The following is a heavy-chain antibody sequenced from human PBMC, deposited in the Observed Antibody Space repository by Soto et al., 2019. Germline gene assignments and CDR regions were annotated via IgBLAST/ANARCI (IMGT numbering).Heavy chain of an antibody. CDR1: GFTFSSYG. V-gene: IGHV3-33*01. J-gene: IGHJ4*02. CDR2: IWYDGSNK. D-gene: IGHD3-10*01. Sequence: PGGSLSLSCAASGFTFSSYGMHWVRQAPGKGLEWVAVIWYDGSNKYYADSVKGRFTISRDNSKNTLNLQMNSLRAEDTAVYYCARGGSWEDKFDYWGQGTLVTVSS. CDR3: ARGGSWEDKFDY.